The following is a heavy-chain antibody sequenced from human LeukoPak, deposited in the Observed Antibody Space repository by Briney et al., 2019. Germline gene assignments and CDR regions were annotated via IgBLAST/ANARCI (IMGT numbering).Heavy chain of an antibody. V-gene: IGHV4-39*01. CDR2: IYYSGST. Sequence: SETLSLTCTVSGGSISSSSYYWGWIRQPPGKGLEWIGSIYYSGSTYYNPSLKSRVTISVDTSKNQFSLKLSPVTAADTAVYYCARHGHCSGGSCYFPPFDYWGQGTLVTVSS. CDR3: ARHGHCSGGSCYFPPFDY. D-gene: IGHD2-15*01. CDR1: GGSISSSSYY. J-gene: IGHJ4*02.